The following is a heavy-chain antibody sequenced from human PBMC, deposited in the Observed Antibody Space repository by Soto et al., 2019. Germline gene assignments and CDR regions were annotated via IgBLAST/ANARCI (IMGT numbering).Heavy chain of an antibody. CDR1: GGSISSGGYS. CDR3: ARGVTVFGLVSRFWFDP. D-gene: IGHD3-3*01. J-gene: IGHJ5*02. V-gene: IGHV4-30-4*01. Sequence: SETLSLTCTDAGGSISSGGYSWSWVRQSPGKGLEWIGHIYNSGITYYNPSLKSRVVISIDTSRNQFSLRLNSLTAADRAVYFCARGVTVFGLVSRFWFDPWGQGTVVTVSS. CDR2: IYNSGIT.